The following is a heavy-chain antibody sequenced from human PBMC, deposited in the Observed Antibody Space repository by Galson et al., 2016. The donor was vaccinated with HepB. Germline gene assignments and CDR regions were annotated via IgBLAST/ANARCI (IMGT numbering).Heavy chain of an antibody. CDR3: VKDERYSGSWYESFGY. Sequence: SLRLSCAASGFTFSTCGMHWVRQAPGKGLEWVAVIWYDGSNKGYADSVKGRFTVSRDNSKNTLYLQMNSLRADDTAVYYCVKDERYSGSWYESFGYRGQGTLVTVSS. V-gene: IGHV3-33*06. J-gene: IGHJ4*02. D-gene: IGHD6-13*01. CDR2: IWYDGSNK. CDR1: GFTFSTCG.